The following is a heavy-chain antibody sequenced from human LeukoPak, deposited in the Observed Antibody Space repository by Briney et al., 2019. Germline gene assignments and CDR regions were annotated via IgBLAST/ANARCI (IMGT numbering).Heavy chain of an antibody. Sequence: GGSLRPSCAASGFAFSTYSTYFMSWVRQAPGKGLEWVSTISRHGDITYYADSVKGRFIISRDSSKNALFLQMNSLTAEDTAVHYCAKVATYHYFYMDVWGTGTTVTVSS. CDR2: ISRHGDIT. V-gene: IGHV3-23*01. CDR3: AKVATYHYFYMDV. CDR1: GFAFSTYSTYF. J-gene: IGHJ6*03.